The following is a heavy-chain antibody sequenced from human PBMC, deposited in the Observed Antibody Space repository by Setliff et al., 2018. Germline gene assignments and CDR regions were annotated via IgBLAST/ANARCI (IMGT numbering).Heavy chain of an antibody. CDR1: GFTFSSYS. CDR2: ISSSSSYI. D-gene: IGHD3-9*01. V-gene: IGHV3-21*01. CDR3: ARESTRYFDWLDDFDY. Sequence: PGGSLRLSCAASGFTFSSYSMNWVRQAPGKGLEWVSSISSSSSYIYYADSVKGRFTISRDNAKNSLYLQMNSLRAEDTAVYYCARESTRYFDWLDDFDYWGQGTLVTVSS. J-gene: IGHJ4*02.